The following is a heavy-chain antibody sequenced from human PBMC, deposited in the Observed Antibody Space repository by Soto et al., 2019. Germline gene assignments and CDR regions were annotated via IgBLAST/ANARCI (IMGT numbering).Heavy chain of an antibody. D-gene: IGHD6-13*01. CDR1: GFTFSSYS. CDR2: ISSSSSTI. J-gene: IGHJ4*02. Sequence: GGSLRLCCAASGFTFSSYSMDWVRQAPGKGLEWVSYISSSSSTIYYADSVKGRFTISRDNAKNSLYLQMNSLRDEDTAVYYCAREGSRRQPGIWQQLVTLFDYWGQGTLVTVSS. V-gene: IGHV3-48*02. CDR3: AREGSRRQPGIWQQLVTLFDY.